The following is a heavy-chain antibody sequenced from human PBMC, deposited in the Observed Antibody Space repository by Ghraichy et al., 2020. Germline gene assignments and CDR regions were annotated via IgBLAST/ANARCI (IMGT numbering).Heavy chain of an antibody. D-gene: IGHD4-11*01. CDR2: LYYSVST. CDR3: ARLGPYSQIDY. CDR1: GGSISTTSYY. J-gene: IGHJ4*02. V-gene: IGHV4-39*01. Sequence: SETLSLTCTVSGGSISTTSYYWGWIRQPPGKGLEWIGSLYYSVSTYYNPSLKSRVTISVDTSKNQFSLKLTSVTAADTAVYYCARLGPYSQIDYWGQGTLVTVSS.